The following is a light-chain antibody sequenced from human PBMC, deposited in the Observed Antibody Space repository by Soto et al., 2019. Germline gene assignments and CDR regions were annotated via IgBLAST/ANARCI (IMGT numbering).Light chain of an antibody. V-gene: IGKV3-15*01. CDR1: QTIGRN. CDR2: YIS. CDR3: QQHSQWPIT. J-gene: IGKJ5*01. Sequence: EIVMTQSPGTLSLSPGETATLSCRASQTIGRNYLAWYQQKPGQAPRLLIYYISTRAADIPARFSGSGSGTDFTLTISSLQSEDSGVHYCQQHSQWPITFGQGTRLEIK.